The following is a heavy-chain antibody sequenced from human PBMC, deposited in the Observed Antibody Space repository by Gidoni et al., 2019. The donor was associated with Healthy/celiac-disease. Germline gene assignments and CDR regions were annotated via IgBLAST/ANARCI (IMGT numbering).Heavy chain of an antibody. CDR2: ISSSSSTI. CDR1: GLTFSSYS. V-gene: IGHV3-48*01. J-gene: IGHJ6*02. D-gene: IGHD2-15*01. CDR3: ARDQACGSCYSYYYYYYYGMDV. Sequence: EVQLVESGGGLVQPGGSLRLSCAASGLTFSSYSMNWVSQAPGKGLEWVSYISSSSSTIYYADSVKGRFTISRDNAKNSLYLQMNSLRAEDTAVYYCARDQACGSCYSYYYYYYYGMDVWGQGTTVTVSS.